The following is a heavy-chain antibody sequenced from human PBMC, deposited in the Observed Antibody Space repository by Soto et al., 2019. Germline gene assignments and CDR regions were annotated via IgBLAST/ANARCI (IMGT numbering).Heavy chain of an antibody. V-gene: IGHV3-43*01. CDR1: GFTFDDYT. J-gene: IGHJ4*02. CDR3: AKDLMSIYSSSSENYFDY. CDR2: ISWDGGST. Sequence: GGSLRLSCAASGFTFDDYTMHWVRQAPGKGLEWVSLISWDGGSTYYADSVKGRFTISRDNSKNSLYLQMNSLRTEDIALYYCAKDLMSIYSSSSENYFDYWGQGTLVTVSS. D-gene: IGHD6-6*01.